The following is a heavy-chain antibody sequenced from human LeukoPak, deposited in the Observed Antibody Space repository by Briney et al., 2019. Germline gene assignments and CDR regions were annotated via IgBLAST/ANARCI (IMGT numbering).Heavy chain of an antibody. V-gene: IGHV1-18*01. D-gene: IGHD3-9*01. CDR1: GYTFTSYG. J-gene: IGHJ4*02. CDR3: ARDVLRYFDWLLETPPLDY. Sequence: EASVKVSCKASGYTFTSYGISWVRQAPGQGLEWMGWISAYNGNTNYAQKLQGRVTMTTDTSTSTAYMELRSLRSDDTAVYYCARDVLRYFDWLLETPPLDYWGQGTLVTVSS. CDR2: ISAYNGNT.